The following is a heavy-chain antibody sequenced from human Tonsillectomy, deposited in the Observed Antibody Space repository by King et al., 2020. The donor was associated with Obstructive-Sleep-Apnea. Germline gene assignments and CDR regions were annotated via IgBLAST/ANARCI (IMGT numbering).Heavy chain of an antibody. CDR3: TRDLGYYDTSGYLGFY. CDR2: IRRKDDGGTT. V-gene: IGHV3-49*03. D-gene: IGHD3-22*01. J-gene: IGHJ4*02. CDR1: GFTFGDYA. Sequence: VQLVESGGGLVQPGRSLRLSCTASGFTFGDYAMSWFRQAPGKGLEWVGFIRRKDDGGTTEYAEFVKGRFTISRDDSKSIAYLQMTSLKTEDTAVYYCTRDLGYYDTSGYLGFYWGQGTLVTVSS.